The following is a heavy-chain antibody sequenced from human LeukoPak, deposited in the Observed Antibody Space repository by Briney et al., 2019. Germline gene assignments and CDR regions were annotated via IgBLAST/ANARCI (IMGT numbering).Heavy chain of an antibody. D-gene: IGHD1-26*01. J-gene: IGHJ6*03. Sequence: ASVKVSCKASGYTFNSYGVSWVRQATGQGFEWMGWISAYNGDTKYAQKLQGRVTMTTDPSTGTAYMELRSLTSDDTAVYYCVTVWELRAYYKRYYLDVWGEGTTVT. CDR3: VTVWELRAYYKRYYLDV. V-gene: IGHV1-18*01. CDR1: GYTFNSYG. CDR2: ISAYNGDT.